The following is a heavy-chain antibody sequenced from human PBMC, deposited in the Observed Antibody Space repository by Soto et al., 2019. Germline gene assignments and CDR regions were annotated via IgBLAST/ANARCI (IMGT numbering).Heavy chain of an antibody. CDR3: ARSEYGEWLNFDY. CDR2: IYYSGST. J-gene: IGHJ4*02. CDR1: GGSISSYY. Sequence: SETLSLTCTVSGGSISSYYWSWIRQPPGKGLEWIGYIYYSGSTNHNPSLKSRVTISVDTSKNQFSLKLSSVTAADTAVYYCARSEYGEWLNFDYWGQGTLVTVSS. V-gene: IGHV4-59*01. D-gene: IGHD3-3*01.